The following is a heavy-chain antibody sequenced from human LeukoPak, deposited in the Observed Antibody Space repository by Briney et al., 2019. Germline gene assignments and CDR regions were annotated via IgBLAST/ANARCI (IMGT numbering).Heavy chain of an antibody. J-gene: IGHJ4*02. CDR3: AKTGNNNEGSFDF. D-gene: IGHD1/OR15-1a*01. Sequence: PGGSLRLSCATFGLTFSSYAMSWVRQAPGKGLEWVSAISGSGAATYYADSVKVRFTISRDNSKNTLYLQMNSLRAEDTAIYYCAKTGNNNEGSFDFWGQGTLVTVSS. CDR2: ISGSGAAT. V-gene: IGHV3-23*01. CDR1: GLTFSSYA.